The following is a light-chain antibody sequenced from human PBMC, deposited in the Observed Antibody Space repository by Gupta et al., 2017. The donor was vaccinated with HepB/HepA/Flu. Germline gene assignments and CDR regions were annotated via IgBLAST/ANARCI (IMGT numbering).Light chain of an antibody. Sequence: DIEMTPSPSTLSASVGDRVTITCRASQSIDTWLAWYLQKPGKAPKLLIYKTSRLENGVPARFSGSGSGTEFTLTISSLQPDDVANYYCQQDRNSSGTFGQGTKVEIK. J-gene: IGKJ1*01. CDR3: QQDRNSSGT. CDR2: KTS. V-gene: IGKV1-5*03. CDR1: QSIDTW.